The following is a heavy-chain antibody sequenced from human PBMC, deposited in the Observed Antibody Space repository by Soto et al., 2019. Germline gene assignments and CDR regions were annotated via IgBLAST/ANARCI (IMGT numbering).Heavy chain of an antibody. CDR1: VAAINTYS. J-gene: IGHJ6*02. V-gene: IGHV4-4*07. CDR3: ARDREAGYNFYYGMDV. D-gene: IGHD6-19*01. Sequence: PSETLSLTCSVSVAAINTYSWTCIRQPSCKVLEWIVRIYTSASINYNPSLKGRVTLSVDTSTNQVSLRLASVTAADTAIYYCARDREAGYNFYYGMDVWGQGTTVTVS. CDR2: IYTSASI.